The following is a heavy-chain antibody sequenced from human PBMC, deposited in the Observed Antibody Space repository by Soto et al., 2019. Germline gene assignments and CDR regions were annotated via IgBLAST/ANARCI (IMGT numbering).Heavy chain of an antibody. Sequence: ETLSLTCAVYGGSFSGYYWSWIRQPPGKGLEWIGEINHSGSTNYNPSLKSRVTITVDTSKNQFSLKLSSVTAADTAVYYCARGSLHITMVRGEYYYYMDVWGKGTTVTVSS. CDR3: ARGSLHITMVRGEYYYYMDV. V-gene: IGHV4-34*01. CDR2: INHSGST. J-gene: IGHJ6*03. CDR1: GGSFSGYY. D-gene: IGHD3-10*01.